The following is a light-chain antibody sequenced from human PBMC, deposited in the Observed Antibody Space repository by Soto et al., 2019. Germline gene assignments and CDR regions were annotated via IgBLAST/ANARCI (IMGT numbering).Light chain of an antibody. CDR2: TNN. CDR3: AAWDGSLNVYV. CDR1: SSSIGSNS. V-gene: IGLV1-44*01. J-gene: IGLJ1*01. Sequence: QSVLTQPPSASGTPGQRVTISCSGSSSSIGSNSVNWYQQLPRTAPKVLIYTNNQRPSGVPDRFSGSKSGTSASLAISGLQSEDEADYYCAAWDGSLNVYVFGTGTK.